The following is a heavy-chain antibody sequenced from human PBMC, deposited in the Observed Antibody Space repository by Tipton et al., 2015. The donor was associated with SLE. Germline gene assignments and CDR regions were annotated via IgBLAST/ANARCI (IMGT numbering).Heavy chain of an antibody. Sequence: SLRLSCAASGFTFSNYSMNWVRQAPGKGLEWVSSISSSSSYIYYADSVKGRFTISRDNAKNSLYLQMNSLRAEDTAVYYCARDGRLAAAALDAFDIWGQGTMVTVSS. CDR3: ARDGRLAAAALDAFDI. V-gene: IGHV3-21*01. CDR2: ISSSSSYI. J-gene: IGHJ3*02. CDR1: GFTFSNYS. D-gene: IGHD6-13*01.